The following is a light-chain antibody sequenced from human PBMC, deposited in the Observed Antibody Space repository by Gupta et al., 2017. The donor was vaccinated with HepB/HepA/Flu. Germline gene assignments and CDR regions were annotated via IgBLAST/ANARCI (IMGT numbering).Light chain of an antibody. J-gene: IGLJ2*01. CDR1: SSNIGSKT. V-gene: IGLV1-44*01. CDR2: SND. Sequence: QSVLPQPPSASGTPGQRVTISCSGSSSNIGSKTVHWYQQLPGTAPKLLIHSNDQRPSGVPDRFSGSKSGTSASLAISGLQSQDEADYYCAAWDDSLNGPVFGGGTKLTVL. CDR3: AAWDDSLNGPV.